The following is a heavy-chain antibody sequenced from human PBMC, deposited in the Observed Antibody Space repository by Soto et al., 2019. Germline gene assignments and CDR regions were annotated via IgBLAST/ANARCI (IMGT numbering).Heavy chain of an antibody. D-gene: IGHD3-3*01. CDR1: GVTCSSCA. V-gene: IGHV3-30-3*01. CDR2: ISYDGSNK. CDR3: ARDFWSGGPYYYGMEV. Sequence: QSSWSLTLSSAPCGVTCSSCAMLWVRRTPGKGLEWVAVISYDGSNKYYADSVKGRFNISRDNSKNTLYLQMNSLRAEDTAVYYSARDFWSGGPYYYGMEVRGQGPTVTVS. J-gene: IGHJ6*01.